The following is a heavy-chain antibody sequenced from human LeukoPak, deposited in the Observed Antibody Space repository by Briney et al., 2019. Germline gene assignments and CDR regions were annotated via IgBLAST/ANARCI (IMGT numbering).Heavy chain of an antibody. CDR2: INHSGST. CDR3: ARVENYYGSRSYYHDY. V-gene: IGHV4-34*01. Sequence: PSETLSLTCAVYGGSFSGYYWSWIRQPPGKGLEWIGEINHSGSTNYNPSLKSRVTISVDTSKNQFSLKLSSVTAADTAVYYCARVENYYGSRSYYHDYWGQGTLVTVSS. D-gene: IGHD3-10*01. J-gene: IGHJ4*02. CDR1: GGSFSGYY.